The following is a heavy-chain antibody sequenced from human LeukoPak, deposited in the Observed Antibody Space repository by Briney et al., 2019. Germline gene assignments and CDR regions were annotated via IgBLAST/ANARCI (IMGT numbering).Heavy chain of an antibody. D-gene: IGHD6-19*01. CDR1: GFTFSNYW. Sequence: GGSLRLSCAASGFTFSNYWMLWVRQAPGKGLESVARINTDGTVTTYADSVKGRFTVSRDNSDKTMFLQMNSVRDEDTAVYYCATKQWLAPPPDSWGQGTPVTVAS. CDR2: INTDGTVT. V-gene: IGHV3-74*01. J-gene: IGHJ4*02. CDR3: ATKQWLAPPPDS.